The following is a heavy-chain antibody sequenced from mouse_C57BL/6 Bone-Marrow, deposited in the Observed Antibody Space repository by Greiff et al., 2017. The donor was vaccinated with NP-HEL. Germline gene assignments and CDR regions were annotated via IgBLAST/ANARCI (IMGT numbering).Heavy chain of an antibody. V-gene: IGHV1-69*01. CDR2: IDPSDSYT. Sequence: QVQLQQPGAELVMPGASVKLSCKASGYTFTSYWMHWVKQRPGQGLEWIGEIDPSDSYTNYNQKFKGKSTLTVDKSSSTAYMQLSSLTSEDSAVYYCAREGELGHDFDYWGQGTTLTVSS. J-gene: IGHJ2*01. D-gene: IGHD4-1*01. CDR3: AREGELGHDFDY. CDR1: GYTFTSYW.